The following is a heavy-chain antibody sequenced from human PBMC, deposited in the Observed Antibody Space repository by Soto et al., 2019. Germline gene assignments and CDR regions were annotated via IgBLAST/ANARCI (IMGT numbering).Heavy chain of an antibody. CDR2: IYYSGST. D-gene: IGHD3-10*01. Sequence: SETLSLTCTVSGGSISSYYWSWIRQPPGKGLEWIGYIYYSGSTNYNPSLKSRVTISVDTSKNQFSLKLSSVTAADTAVYYCARRREIVTMVRGVIGGEFDYWGQGTLVTVSS. CDR3: ARRREIVTMVRGVIGGEFDY. J-gene: IGHJ4*02. CDR1: GGSISSYY. V-gene: IGHV4-59*01.